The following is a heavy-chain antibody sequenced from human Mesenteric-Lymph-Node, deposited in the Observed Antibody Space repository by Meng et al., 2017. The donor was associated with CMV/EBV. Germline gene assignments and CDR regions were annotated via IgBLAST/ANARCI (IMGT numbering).Heavy chain of an antibody. Sequence: QVQLQQWGAGLLKPSETLALTCAVYGGSCSGSYWSWIRQAPGKGMEWIGEINHSGVPNYNPSLKSRVTMSLDRSKNQFSLKLSSVTAEDTAVYYCARGSDIPVNNYWGQGTLVTVSS. CDR3: ARGSDIPVNNY. J-gene: IGHJ4*02. CDR2: INHSGVP. V-gene: IGHV4-34*01. CDR1: GGSCSGSY. D-gene: IGHD2-15*01.